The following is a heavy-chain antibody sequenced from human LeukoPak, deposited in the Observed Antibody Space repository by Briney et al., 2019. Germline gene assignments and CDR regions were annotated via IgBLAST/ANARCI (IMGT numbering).Heavy chain of an antibody. CDR3: ARHVARLPDY. CDR1: GGSISSSSYY. V-gene: IGHV4-39*01. J-gene: IGHJ4*02. CDR2: IYYSGST. Sequence: SETLSLTFTVSGGSISSSSYYWGWIRQPPGKGLEWIGSIYYSGSTYYNPSLKSRVTISVDTSKNQFSLKLSSVTAADTAVYYCARHVARLPDYWGQGTLVTVSS. D-gene: IGHD6-25*01.